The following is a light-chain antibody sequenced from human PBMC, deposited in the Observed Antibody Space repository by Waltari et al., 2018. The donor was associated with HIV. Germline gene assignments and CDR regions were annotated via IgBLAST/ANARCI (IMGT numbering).Light chain of an antibody. J-gene: IGLJ1*01. CDR1: SNDVGAYNY. V-gene: IGLV2-11*01. CDR2: DLN. Sequence: QPPLTQSRSVSGSPGQSITISCTGTSNDVGAYNYVSWYQQHPGRAPKLLIFDLNRLPSGLPARVSGSKSGNTASLTISGRQAEDEADYYCCSSAGRYTFVFGTGTKVTVL. CDR3: CSSAGRYTFV.